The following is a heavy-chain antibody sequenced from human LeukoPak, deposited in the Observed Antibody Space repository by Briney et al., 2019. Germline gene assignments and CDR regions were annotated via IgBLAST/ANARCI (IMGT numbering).Heavy chain of an antibody. CDR3: ARERRAYYYDSSGYYKFDY. V-gene: IGHV3-7*01. CDR1: GFTFSSYW. J-gene: IGHJ4*02. CDR2: IKQDGSEK. Sequence: GGSLRLSCAASGFTFSSYWMSWVRQAPGKGLEWVANIKQDGSEKYYVDSVKGRFTISRDNAKNSLYLQMNSLRAEDTAVYYCARERRAYYYDSSGYYKFDYWGQGTLVTVSS. D-gene: IGHD3-22*01.